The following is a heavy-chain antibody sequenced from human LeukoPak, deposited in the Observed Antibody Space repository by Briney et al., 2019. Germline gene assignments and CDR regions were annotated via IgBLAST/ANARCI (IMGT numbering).Heavy chain of an antibody. CDR1: GYTFTAYF. CDR2: VNPNSGVT. Sequence: ASVKVSCKASGYTFTAYFMHWVRQAPGQGLEWMGRVNPNSGVTNSIQKFQGRVTMTRDTSISTAYMELSGLRSDDTAVYYCARQWLPSGYFDYWGQGTLVTVSS. V-gene: IGHV1-2*06. CDR3: ARQWLPSGYFDY. D-gene: IGHD6-19*01. J-gene: IGHJ4*02.